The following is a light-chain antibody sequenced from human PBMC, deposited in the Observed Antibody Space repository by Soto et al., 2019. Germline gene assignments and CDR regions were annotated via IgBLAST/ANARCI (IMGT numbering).Light chain of an antibody. CDR2: GAS. V-gene: IGKV1-5*01. CDR1: QNIVNW. CDR3: QQYNTYSAT. J-gene: IGKJ5*01. Sequence: DIQVTQSPSTLSPSVGDRVTITCRASQNIVNWLAWYQQKPGKAPKILIYGASTLERGVPSRFSGSGSGTEFTLTITNLQPDDSATYSCQQYNTYSATFGQGTRLEIK.